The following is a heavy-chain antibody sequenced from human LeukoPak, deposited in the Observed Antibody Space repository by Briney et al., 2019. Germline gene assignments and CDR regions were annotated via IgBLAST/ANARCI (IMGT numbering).Heavy chain of an antibody. CDR3: ARQSGWYSGSYLFDY. J-gene: IGHJ4*02. CDR1: GGSISSYY. Sequence: SETLSLTCTVSGGSISSYYWRWIRQPAGKGLEWIGRIYSSGSTNYHPSLKRRVTISVDTHKNQFYLKLSCVPAADPAVYYCARQSGWYSGSYLFDYWGQGTLVTVSS. CDR2: IYSSGST. D-gene: IGHD1-26*01. V-gene: IGHV4-4*07.